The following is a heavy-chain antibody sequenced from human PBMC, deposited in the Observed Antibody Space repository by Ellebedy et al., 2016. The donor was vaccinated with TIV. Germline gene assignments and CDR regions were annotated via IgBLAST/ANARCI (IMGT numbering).Heavy chain of an antibody. CDR1: GGSISSYY. CDR2: IYYSGST. V-gene: IGHV4-59*01. D-gene: IGHD3-9*01. Sequence: MPSETLSLTCTVSGGSISSYYWSWIRQPPGKGLEWIGYIYYSGSTNYNPSLKSRVTISVDTSKNQFSLKLSSVTAADTAVYYCARGRQARVLRYFARFDPWGQGTLVTVSS. J-gene: IGHJ5*02. CDR3: ARGRQARVLRYFARFDP.